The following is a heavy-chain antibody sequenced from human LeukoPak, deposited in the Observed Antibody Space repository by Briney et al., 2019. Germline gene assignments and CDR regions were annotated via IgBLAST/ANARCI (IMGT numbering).Heavy chain of an antibody. Sequence: GGSLRLSCAPSGFIYSHYGMHWLRQAPGKGLEWVAVIWSDGSNRFYAGSVKGRFTISRDNSQNTLFLQMNSLRAEDTAMYYCARDAQRGFDYSDFLKYWGHGTLVTVSS. D-gene: IGHD4-11*01. J-gene: IGHJ4*01. V-gene: IGHV3-33*01. CDR2: IWSDGSNR. CDR1: GFIYSHYG. CDR3: ARDAQRGFDYSDFLKY.